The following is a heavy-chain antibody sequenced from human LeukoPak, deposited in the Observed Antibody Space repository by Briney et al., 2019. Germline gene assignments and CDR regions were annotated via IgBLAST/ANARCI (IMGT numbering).Heavy chain of an antibody. J-gene: IGHJ4*02. CDR3: ARDQTPFY. D-gene: IGHD2-15*01. Sequence: PGGSLRLSCAASGFTLSSYEMNWVRQAPGKGREWVSYISTTGSSIYYADSVKGRFTISRDNAKRSMWLQMNSLRDEDTAVYYCARDQTPFYWGQGSLVTVSS. V-gene: IGHV3-48*03. CDR1: GFTLSSYE. CDR2: ISTTGSSI.